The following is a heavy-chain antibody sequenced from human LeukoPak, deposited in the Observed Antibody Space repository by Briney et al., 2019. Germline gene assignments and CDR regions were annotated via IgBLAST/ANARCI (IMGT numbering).Heavy chain of an antibody. D-gene: IGHD7-27*01. CDR3: ARPTSGVLLEY. CDR1: GFSFSSYA. J-gene: IGHJ4*02. CDR2: ISGSGGNT. V-gene: IGHV3-23*01. Sequence: GGSLRLSCEASGFSFSSYALSWVRQAPGRGLEWVSAISGSGGNTYYADFVKGRFTISRDNAKNTLYLQMNSLRAEDTAVYYCARPTSGVLLEYWGQGTLVTVSS.